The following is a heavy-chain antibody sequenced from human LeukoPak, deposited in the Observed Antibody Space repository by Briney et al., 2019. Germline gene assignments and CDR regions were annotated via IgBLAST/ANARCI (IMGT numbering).Heavy chain of an antibody. V-gene: IGHV4-59*01. J-gene: IGHJ4*02. D-gene: IGHD5-18*01. CDR3: ARGFEYNYRYTFGY. CDR1: GGSISSYY. CDR2: ILNSGST. Sequence: SETLSLTCTVSGGSISSYYWNWIRQPPGKGLEWIGYILNSGSTSYNPSLKSRVTISVDTSKNQFSLKLGSVTSADTAVYYCARGFEYNYRYTFGYWGQGILVTISS.